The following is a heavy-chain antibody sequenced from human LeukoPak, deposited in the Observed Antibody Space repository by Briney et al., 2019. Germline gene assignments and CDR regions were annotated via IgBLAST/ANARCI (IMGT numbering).Heavy chain of an antibody. J-gene: IGHJ5*02. V-gene: IGHV3-74*01. CDR1: GFTFSSYS. CDR3: ARDFGAPAP. Sequence: GGSLRLSCAASGFTFSSYSMNWVRQAPGKGLVWVSRINGDGSRTNYADSVKGRFTISRDNAKNTLYLQMSILRVEDTALCYCARDFGAPAPWGQGTLVTVSS. D-gene: IGHD3-3*01. CDR2: INGDGSRT.